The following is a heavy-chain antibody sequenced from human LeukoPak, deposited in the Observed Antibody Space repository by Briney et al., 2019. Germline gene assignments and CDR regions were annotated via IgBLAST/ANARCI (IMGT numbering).Heavy chain of an antibody. CDR3: ARGLRWDLTISGTSTFDY. V-gene: IGHV4-59*04. J-gene: IGHJ4*02. CDR2: IYYSGST. Sequence: PSETLSLTCTVSGGSTSRYYWSWVRQPPGKGLEWIGSIYYSGSTYYRPSLKSRVTMSVDTSKNQFSLRLSSVTAADTAVYYCARGLRWDLTISGTSTFDYWGQGSLVTVSS. CDR1: GGSTSRYY. D-gene: IGHD1-26*01.